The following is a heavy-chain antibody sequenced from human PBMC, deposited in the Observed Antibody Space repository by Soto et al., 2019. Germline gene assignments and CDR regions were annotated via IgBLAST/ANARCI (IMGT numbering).Heavy chain of an antibody. Sequence: SETLSLTCTISGDSISGYYWTWVRQSPRKGLQWIGYIFYTGSNNYNYNPSLNSRVTISVDTSKNQFSLKLSSVTAADTAVYYCARHSSGWYLDLWGQGTLVTVSS. CDR1: GDSISGYY. V-gene: IGHV4-59*08. CDR3: ARHSSGWYLDL. D-gene: IGHD6-19*01. CDR2: IFYTGSNN. J-gene: IGHJ4*02.